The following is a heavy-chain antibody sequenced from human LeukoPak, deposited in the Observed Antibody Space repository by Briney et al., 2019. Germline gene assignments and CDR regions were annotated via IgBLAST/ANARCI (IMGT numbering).Heavy chain of an antibody. CDR3: ARASIAAAGP. CDR2: INHSGNT. J-gene: IGHJ5*02. Sequence: PSESLSLTCAVYGGSFSGYYWSWIRQPPGKGLEWIGEINHSGNTNYNPALKSRVTISVDTSKNQFSLKLSSVTAADTAVYYCARASIAAAGPWGQGTLVTVSS. CDR1: GGSFSGYY. D-gene: IGHD6-13*01. V-gene: IGHV4-34*01.